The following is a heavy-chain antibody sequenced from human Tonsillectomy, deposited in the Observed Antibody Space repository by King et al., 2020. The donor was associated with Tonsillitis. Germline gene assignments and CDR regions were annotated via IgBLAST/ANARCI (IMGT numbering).Heavy chain of an antibody. D-gene: IGHD5-24*01. V-gene: IGHV1-2*02. CDR1: GYTFTDYH. Sequence: VQLVQSGTEVKVPGASVTVSCKASGYTFTDYHIHWIRQAPGQGLEWMGWINCNSGSTNYAQNLQGRVTLTRDTSTNTAYMDLRSLRSDETAIYYCSRETWVYGSWGQGTLVTVSS. J-gene: IGHJ5*02. CDR2: INCNSGST. CDR3: SRETWVYGS.